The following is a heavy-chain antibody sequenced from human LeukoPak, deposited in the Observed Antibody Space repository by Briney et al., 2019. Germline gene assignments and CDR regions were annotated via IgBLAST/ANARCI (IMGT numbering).Heavy chain of an antibody. V-gene: IGHV3-23*01. Sequence: PGGSLRLSCAASGFTFSSYAMSWVRQAPGKGLEWVSTISNSDGNTYYADSVKGRFTISRDNSKNTLYLQMNGLTAEDTAIYYCAKATGTLGNWGQGTLVIVSS. CDR1: GFTFSSYA. CDR3: AKATGTLGN. J-gene: IGHJ4*02. CDR2: ISNSDGNT. D-gene: IGHD1-1*01.